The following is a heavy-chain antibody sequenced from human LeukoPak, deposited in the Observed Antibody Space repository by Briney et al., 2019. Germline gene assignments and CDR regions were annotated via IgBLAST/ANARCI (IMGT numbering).Heavy chain of an antibody. V-gene: IGHV3-21*01. CDR2: ISGSGYYK. Sequence: RSGGSLRLSCAASGFTFTDYTMNWVRQAPGKGLEWVSSISGSGYYKYYADTLEGRFTISRDNIRNWLYLQLNSLTDEDTAVYFCARATYYYDKKRGYWVHDYFDYWGQGALVTVSS. CDR3: ARATYYYDKKRGYWVHDYFDY. J-gene: IGHJ4*02. CDR1: GFTFTDYT. D-gene: IGHD3-22*01.